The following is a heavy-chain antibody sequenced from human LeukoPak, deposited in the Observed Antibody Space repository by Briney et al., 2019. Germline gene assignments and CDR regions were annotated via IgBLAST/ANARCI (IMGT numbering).Heavy chain of an antibody. CDR3: AKDISKGDPTRPFDY. D-gene: IGHD6-6*01. J-gene: IGHJ4*02. CDR2: ISWNSGSI. Sequence: GGSLRLSCAASGFTFDDYAMHWVRQAPGKGLEWVSGISWNSGSIGYADSVKGRFTISRDNAKNSLYLQMNSLRAEDTALYYCAKDISKGDPTRPFDYWGQGTLVTVSS. CDR1: GFTFDDYA. V-gene: IGHV3-9*01.